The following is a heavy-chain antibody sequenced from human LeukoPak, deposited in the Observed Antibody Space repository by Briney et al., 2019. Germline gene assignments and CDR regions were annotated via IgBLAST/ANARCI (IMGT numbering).Heavy chain of an antibody. D-gene: IGHD6-19*01. Sequence: SQTLSLTCTVSGGSISSGGYSWSWIRQPPGKGLEWIGEINHSGSTNYNPSLKSRVTISVDTSKNQFSLKLSSVTAADTAVYYCARVDSSGWYRDSKGVDYWGQGTLVTVSS. J-gene: IGHJ4*02. CDR1: GGSISSGGYS. CDR3: ARVDSSGWYRDSKGVDY. V-gene: IGHV4-30-2*01. CDR2: INHSGST.